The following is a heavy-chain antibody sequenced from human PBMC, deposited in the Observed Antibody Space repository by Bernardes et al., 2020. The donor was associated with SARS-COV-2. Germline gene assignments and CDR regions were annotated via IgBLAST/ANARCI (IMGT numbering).Heavy chain of an antibody. V-gene: IGHV3-21*01. CDR1: GFTLRSYA. CDR3: ARESDWNYVFDY. Sequence: GGALGPPCAAPGFTLRSYALSRVRQAPGKGLGWGSSITYSSSYKYYADSVKGRFTISRDNAKNSLYLQMNSLRAEDTAVYFCARESDWNYVFDYWGQGTLVTVSS. J-gene: IGHJ4*02. CDR2: ITYSSSYK. D-gene: IGHD1-7*01.